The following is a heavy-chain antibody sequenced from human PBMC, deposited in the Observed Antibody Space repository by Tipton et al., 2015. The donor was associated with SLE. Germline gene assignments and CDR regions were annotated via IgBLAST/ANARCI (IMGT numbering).Heavy chain of an antibody. CDR1: DGSFSGYC. D-gene: IGHD6-19*01. CDR2: INHSGTT. J-gene: IGHJ4*02. CDR3: ARDPFRGLAVAASAY. Sequence: TLSLTCAVYDGSFSGYCWSWIRQPPGKGLEWIGEINHSGTTNYDPSLKSRVTISVDTSKNQFSLKLSSVTAADTAVYCCARDPFRGLAVAASAYWGQGTLVTVSS. V-gene: IGHV4-34*01.